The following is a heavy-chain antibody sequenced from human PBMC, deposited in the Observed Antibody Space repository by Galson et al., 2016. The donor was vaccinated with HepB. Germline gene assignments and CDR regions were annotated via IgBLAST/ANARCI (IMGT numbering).Heavy chain of an antibody. V-gene: IGHV3-49*03. Sequence: SLRLSCAASGLTFGHYAMSWFRQAPGKGLEWVGFIRSQAYGGTAEYAASVKGTFTISRDDSKSIAYLRMNSLKTEDTAVYYCTRGRDKTPGTPPFDYWGQGTLVTVSS. CDR1: GLTFGHYA. CDR3: TRGRDKTPGTPPFDY. J-gene: IGHJ4*02. CDR2: IRSQAYGGTA. D-gene: IGHD4-23*01.